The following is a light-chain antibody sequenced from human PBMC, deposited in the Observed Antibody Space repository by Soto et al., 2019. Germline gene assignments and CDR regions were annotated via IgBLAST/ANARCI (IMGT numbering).Light chain of an antibody. V-gene: IGKV3-11*01. J-gene: IGKJ1*01. CDR2: ATS. Sequence: EIVLTQSPATLSLSPGERATLSCRASQSVSSYLAWYQQKPGQAPRLLIYATSTRAAGIPARFSGSGSGSDFTLTISSLEPEDFAVYYCQQRRNWPRTFGQGTKVEIK. CDR3: QQRRNWPRT. CDR1: QSVSSY.